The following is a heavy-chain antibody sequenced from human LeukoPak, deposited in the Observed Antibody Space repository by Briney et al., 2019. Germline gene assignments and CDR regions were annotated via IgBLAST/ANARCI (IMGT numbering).Heavy chain of an antibody. J-gene: IGHJ5*02. CDR3: CSSSWYRNWFDP. V-gene: IGHV1-69*04. D-gene: IGHD6-13*01. Sequence: SVKVSCKASGGTFSSYAISWVRQAPGQGLEWMGRIIPILGIANYAQKFQGRVTITADKSTSTAYMELSSLRSEDTAVYYCCSSSWYRNWFDPWGQGTLVTVSS. CDR1: GGTFSSYA. CDR2: IIPILGIA.